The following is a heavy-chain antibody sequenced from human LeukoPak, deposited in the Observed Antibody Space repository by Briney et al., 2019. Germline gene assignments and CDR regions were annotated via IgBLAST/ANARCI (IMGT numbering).Heavy chain of an antibody. J-gene: IGHJ4*02. CDR3: TRDPYRDAPDYFDY. V-gene: IGHV3-30-3*01. Sequence: GGSLRLSCAASGFTFSRYAVHWVRQAPGKGLEWVAVISDDGTFTLYGDSVRGRFTISRDSSRNTLYLQMNSLRPEDTAVYYCTRDPYRDAPDYFDYWGQGTLVTVSS. CDR2: ISDDGTFT. D-gene: IGHD1-14*01. CDR1: GFTFSRYA.